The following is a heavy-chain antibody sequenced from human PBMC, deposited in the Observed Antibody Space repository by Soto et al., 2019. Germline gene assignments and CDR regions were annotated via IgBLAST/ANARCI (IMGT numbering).Heavy chain of an antibody. CDR3: ARDWVGSSWRWFDP. D-gene: IGHD6-13*01. J-gene: IGHJ5*02. CDR1: GFTFSSYG. Sequence: GSLRLSCAASGFTFSSYGMHWVRQAPGKGLEWVAVISYDGSNKYYADSVKGRFTISRDNSKNTLYLQMNSLRAEDTAVYYCARDWVGSSWRWFDPWGQGTLVTVSS. V-gene: IGHV3-30*03. CDR2: ISYDGSNK.